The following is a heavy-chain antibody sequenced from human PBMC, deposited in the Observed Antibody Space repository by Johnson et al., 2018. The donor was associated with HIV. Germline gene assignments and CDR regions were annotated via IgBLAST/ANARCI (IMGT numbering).Heavy chain of an antibody. Sequence: QMQLVESGGGVVQPGRSLRLSCAASGFTFSSYAMHWVRQAPGKGLEWVAVISYDGGNKYYADSVKGRFTISRDTSKNTLYLQMNSLRAEDTAVYYCARAVTPFGHWEAFDIWGQGTMVTVSS. V-gene: IGHV3-30-3*01. CDR1: GFTFSSYA. J-gene: IGHJ3*02. CDR3: ARAVTPFGHWEAFDI. CDR2: ISYDGGNK. D-gene: IGHD3-10*01.